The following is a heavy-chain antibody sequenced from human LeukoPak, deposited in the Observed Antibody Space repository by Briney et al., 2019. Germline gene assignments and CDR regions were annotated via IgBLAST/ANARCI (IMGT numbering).Heavy chain of an antibody. CDR1: GFTFSSYS. CDR2: ISSSSSYI. D-gene: IGHD6-13*01. CDR3: ARDLGYSSSWTRWFDP. J-gene: IGHJ5*02. Sequence: PGGSLRLSCAASGFTFSSYSMNWVRQAPGKGLEWVSSISSSSSYIYYADSVKGRFIISRDNAKNSLYLQMNSLRAEDTAVYYCARDLGYSSSWTRWFDPWGQGTLVTVSS. V-gene: IGHV3-21*01.